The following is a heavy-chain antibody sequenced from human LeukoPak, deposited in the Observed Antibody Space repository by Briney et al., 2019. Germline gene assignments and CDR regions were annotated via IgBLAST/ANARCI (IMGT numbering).Heavy chain of an antibody. V-gene: IGHV4-38-2*01. J-gene: IGHJ6*03. Sequence: PSETLSLTCAVSGDSITRGDFWGWIRPPPGKGLEWIVNLHPSGTTYYNPSLKSRVTTSVDTSTNHFSLTLSSVTAADTAIYYCARHSRGIGDFYFYMDVWGKGTSVTVSS. D-gene: IGHD3-3*01. CDR1: GDSITRGDF. CDR2: LHPSGTT. CDR3: ARHSRGIGDFYFYMDV.